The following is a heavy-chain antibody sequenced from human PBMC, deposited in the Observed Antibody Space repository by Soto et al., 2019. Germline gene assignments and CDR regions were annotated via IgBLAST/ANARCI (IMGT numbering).Heavy chain of an antibody. V-gene: IGHV3-13*01. CDR3: ARDHEIAAAGTGYFDL. J-gene: IGHJ2*01. CDR1: GFTFSSYD. CDR2: IGTAGDT. D-gene: IGHD6-13*01. Sequence: GGSLRLSCAASGFTFSSYDMHWVRQATGKGLEWVSAIGTAGDTYYPGSVKGRFTISRENAKNSLYLQMNSLRAGDTAVYYCARDHEIAAAGTGYFDLWGRAPLVTVPS.